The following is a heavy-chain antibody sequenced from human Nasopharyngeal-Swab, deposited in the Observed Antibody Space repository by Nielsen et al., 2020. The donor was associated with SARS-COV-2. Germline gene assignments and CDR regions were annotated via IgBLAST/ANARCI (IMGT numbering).Heavy chain of an antibody. V-gene: IGHV3-11*01. D-gene: IGHD3-3*01. CDR2: ISSSGSTI. CDR1: GFTFSDYY. Sequence: GESLKISCVASGFTFSDYYMSWLRQAPGKGLEWVSYISSSGSTIYYADSVKGRFTISRDNAKNSLYLQMNSLRAEDTAVYYCARDLWEGKRWSGSYYYYGMDVWGQGTTVTVSS. J-gene: IGHJ6*02. CDR3: ARDLWEGKRWSGSYYYYGMDV.